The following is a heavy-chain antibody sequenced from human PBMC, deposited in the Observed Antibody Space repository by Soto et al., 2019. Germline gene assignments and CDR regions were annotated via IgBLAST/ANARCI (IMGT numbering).Heavy chain of an antibody. CDR3: ARDENHTFQH. CDR1: GYSISSGYF. V-gene: IGHV4-38-2*02. J-gene: IGHJ1*01. Sequence: SETLSLTCAVSGYSISSGYFWGWIRQPPGKGLEWIGSIYYSGSTYYNPSLKSRVTISVDRSKNQFSLKLSSVTAADTAVYYCARDENHTFQHWGQGTLVTDSS. CDR2: IYYSGST.